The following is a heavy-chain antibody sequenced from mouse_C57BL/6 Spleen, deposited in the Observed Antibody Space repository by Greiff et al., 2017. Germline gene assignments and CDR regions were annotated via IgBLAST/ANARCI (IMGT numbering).Heavy chain of an antibody. CDR1: GYTFTDYE. Sequence: QVQLQQSGAELVRPGASVTLSCKASGYTFTDYEMHWVKQTPVHGLEWIGAIDPETGGTAYNQKFKGKAILTADKSSSTAYMELRSLTSEDSAVYYCTIIYYSYYLDYWGQGTTLTVSS. J-gene: IGHJ2*01. CDR3: TIIYYSYYLDY. D-gene: IGHD1-1*01. CDR2: IDPETGGT. V-gene: IGHV1-15*01.